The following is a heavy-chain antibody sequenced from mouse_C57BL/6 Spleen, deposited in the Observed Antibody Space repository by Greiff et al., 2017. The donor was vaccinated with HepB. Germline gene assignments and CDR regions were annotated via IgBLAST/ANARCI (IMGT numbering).Heavy chain of an antibody. J-gene: IGHJ2*01. V-gene: IGHV1-55*01. CDR2: IYPGSGST. D-gene: IGHD1-1*01. CDR1: GYTFTSYW. Sequence: QVQLQQSGAELVKPGASVKMSCKASGYTFTSYWITWVKQRPGQGLEWIGDIYPGSGSTNYNEKFKSKATLTVDTSSSTAYMQLSSLTSEDSAVYYCASYGSSYVGNYFDYWGQGTTLTVSS. CDR3: ASYGSSYVGNYFDY.